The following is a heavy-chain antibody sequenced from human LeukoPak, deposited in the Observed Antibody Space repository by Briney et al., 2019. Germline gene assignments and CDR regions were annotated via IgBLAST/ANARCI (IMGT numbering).Heavy chain of an antibody. J-gene: IGHJ4*02. D-gene: IGHD4-23*01. CDR3: ATNSNTGGRGNFFDS. CDR2: IIPLYGAS. CDR1: GGTFSNYE. V-gene: IGHV1-69*06. Sequence: SVKVSCKASGGTFSNYEINWLRQAPGQGLEWLGGIIPLYGASNYAQRFQDRVTMTADISTTTAYMEMTSLISEDTAVYYCATNSNTGGRGNFFDSWGQGSLVTVTT.